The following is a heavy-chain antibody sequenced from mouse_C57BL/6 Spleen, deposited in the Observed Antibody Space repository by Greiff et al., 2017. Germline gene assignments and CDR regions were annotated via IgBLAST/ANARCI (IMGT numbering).Heavy chain of an antibody. CDR2: IWSGGST. CDR3: ASLNWAVDY. Sequence: QVQLQQSGPGLVQPSQRLSITCTVSGFSLTSYGVHWVRQSPGKGLEWLGVIWSGGSTDFKAAFISRLSISKDKSKSQVFFKVNSLQADDTAIYYCASLNWAVDYWGQGTTLTVSS. CDR1: GFSLTSYG. D-gene: IGHD4-1*01. V-gene: IGHV2-2*01. J-gene: IGHJ2*01.